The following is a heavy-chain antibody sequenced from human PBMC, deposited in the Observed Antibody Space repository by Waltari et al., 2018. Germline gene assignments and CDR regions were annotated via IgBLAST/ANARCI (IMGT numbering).Heavy chain of an antibody. CDR1: GGSISSSSYY. D-gene: IGHD6-19*01. V-gene: IGHV4-39*01. Sequence: QLQLQESGPGLVKPSETLSLTCTVSGGSISSSSYYWGWIRQPPGKGREWIGSIYYSGSTYYNPSLKSRVTISVDTSKNQFSLKLSSVTAADTAVYYCARLLLYSSGWEYWGQGTLVTVSS. CDR2: IYYSGST. J-gene: IGHJ4*02. CDR3: ARLLLYSSGWEY.